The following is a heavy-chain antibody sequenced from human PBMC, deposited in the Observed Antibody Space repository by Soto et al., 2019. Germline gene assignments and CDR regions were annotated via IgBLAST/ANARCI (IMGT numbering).Heavy chain of an antibody. Sequence: QVQLVQSGAEVEKPGASVKVSCKASGYTFTSYDINWVRQATGQGPEWMGWMSPNNGDTGYAQKFQGRVTMTRDTSITTAYMELSSLSPDDTDVDYCARGVDRGVDVWGQGTTVTVSS. D-gene: IGHD3-3*01. CDR1: GYTFTSYD. J-gene: IGHJ6*02. CDR3: ARGVDRGVDV. CDR2: MSPNNGDT. V-gene: IGHV1-8*01.